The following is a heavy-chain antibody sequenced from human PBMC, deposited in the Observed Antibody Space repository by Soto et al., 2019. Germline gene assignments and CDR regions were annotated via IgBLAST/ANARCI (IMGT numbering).Heavy chain of an antibody. J-gene: IGHJ4*02. D-gene: IGHD3-22*01. V-gene: IGHV4-39*01. CDR2: IYYSGST. CDR3: ARRNEEGHYHDSSGYYKY. CDR1: GGSISSSSYY. Sequence: PSETLSLTCTVSGGSISSSSYYWGWIRQPPGKGLEWIGSIYYSGSTYYNPSLKSRVTISVDTSKNQFSLKLSSVTAADTAVYYCARRNEEGHYHDSSGYYKYWGQGTLVTVSS.